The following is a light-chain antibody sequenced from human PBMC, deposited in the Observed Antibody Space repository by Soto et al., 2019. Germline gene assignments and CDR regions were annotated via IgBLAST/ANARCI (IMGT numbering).Light chain of an antibody. V-gene: IGLV2-8*01. CDR1: SSDVGAYDR. Sequence: QSVLTQPPSASGSPGQSVTISCTGTSSDVGAYDRVSWYQQHPGKPPKLIIYAVTDRTSGVPDRFSGSKSGNTASLTVSGVQAEDEADYYCTSYGGRDDTIFGGGTKLTVL. J-gene: IGLJ2*01. CDR3: TSYGGRDDTI. CDR2: AVT.